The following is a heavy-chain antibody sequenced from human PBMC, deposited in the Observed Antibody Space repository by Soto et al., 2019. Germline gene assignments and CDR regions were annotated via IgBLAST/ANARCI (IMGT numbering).Heavy chain of an antibody. CDR3: ASCYYDSSGYCDFDY. J-gene: IGHJ4*02. CDR1: GGSISSYY. D-gene: IGHD3-22*01. V-gene: IGHV4-4*07. CDR2: IYTSGST. Sequence: SVPLSLTCTVSGGSISSYYWSWIRQPAGKGLEWIGRIYTSGSTNYNPSLKSRVTMSVDTSKNQFSLKLSSVTAADTAVYYCASCYYDSSGYCDFDYWGRGTLVTVSS.